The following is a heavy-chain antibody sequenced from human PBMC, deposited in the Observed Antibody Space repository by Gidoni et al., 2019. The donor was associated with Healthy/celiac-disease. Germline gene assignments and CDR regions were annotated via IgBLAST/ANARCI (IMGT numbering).Heavy chain of an antibody. V-gene: IGHV3-15*01. CDR3: TTVGLDSSGSQMMGY. D-gene: IGHD3-22*01. Sequence: EVQLVESGGGLVKPGGSLRLSCAASGFTFSKAWMSWVRQAPGKGLEWVGRIKSKTDGGTTDYAAPVKGRFTISRDDSKNTLYLQMNSLKTEDTAVYYCTTVGLDSSGSQMMGYWGQGTLVTVSS. CDR2: IKSKTDGGTT. CDR1: GFTFSKAW. J-gene: IGHJ4*02.